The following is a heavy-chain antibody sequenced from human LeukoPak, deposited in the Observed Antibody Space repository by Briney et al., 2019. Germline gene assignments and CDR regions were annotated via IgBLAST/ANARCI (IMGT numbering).Heavy chain of an antibody. CDR3: ARPGAKGSSWPDY. CDR1: GGSFSGYY. D-gene: IGHD6-13*01. CDR2: INHSGST. Sequence: SETLSLTCAVYGGSFSGYYWSWIRQPPGKGLEWIGEINHSGSTNYNPSLKSRVTISVDTSKNQFSLKLSSVTAADTAVYYCARPGAKGSSWPDYWGQGTLVTVSS. J-gene: IGHJ4*02. V-gene: IGHV4-34*01.